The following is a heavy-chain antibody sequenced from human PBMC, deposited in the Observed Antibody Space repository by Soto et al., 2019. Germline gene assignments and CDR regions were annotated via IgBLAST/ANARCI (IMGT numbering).Heavy chain of an antibody. J-gene: IGHJ3*02. D-gene: IGHD2-2*01. Sequence: GASVKVSCKASGYTFTSYYMHWVRQAPGQGLEWMGIINPSGGSTSYAQKFQGRVTMTRDTSTSTVYMELSSLRSEDTAVYYCARDSYIFDQLAKHPDIWGQGTMVTVS. CDR3: ARDSYIFDQLAKHPDI. CDR1: GYTFTSYY. CDR2: INPSGGST. V-gene: IGHV1-46*03.